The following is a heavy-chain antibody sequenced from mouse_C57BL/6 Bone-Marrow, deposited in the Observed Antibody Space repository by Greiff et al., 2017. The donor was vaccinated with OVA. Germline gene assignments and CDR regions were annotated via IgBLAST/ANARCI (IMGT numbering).Heavy chain of an antibody. CDR3: TWGTSYFDY. CDR1: GFTFSSYA. D-gene: IGHD3-3*01. CDR2: ISSGGDYI. V-gene: IGHV5-9-1*02. Sequence: EVKLQESGEGLVKPGGSLKLSCAASGFTFSSYAMSWVRQTPEKRLEWVAYISSGGDYIYYADTVKGRFTISRDNARNTLYLQMSSLKSEDTAMYYCTWGTSYFDYWGQGTTLTVSS. J-gene: IGHJ2*01.